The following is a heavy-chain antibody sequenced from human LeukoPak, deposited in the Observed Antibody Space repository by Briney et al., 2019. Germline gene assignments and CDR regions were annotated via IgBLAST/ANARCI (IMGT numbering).Heavy chain of an antibody. D-gene: IGHD6-13*01. CDR3: LKGSQGPIWQQLVPDH. V-gene: IGHV3-64D*06. Sequence: PGGSLRLSCLATGFALSTYAMHWVRQAPGKGLEHVSTISTDGRNTYYADSVKGRFTISRDTSKNTLYLQMSSLRGDDTAVYYCLKGSQGPIWQQLVPDHWGQGTQVTVSS. CDR1: GFALSTYA. CDR2: ISTDGRNT. J-gene: IGHJ4*02.